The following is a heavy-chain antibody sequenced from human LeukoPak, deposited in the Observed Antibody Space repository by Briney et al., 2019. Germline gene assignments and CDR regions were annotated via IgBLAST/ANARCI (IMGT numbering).Heavy chain of an antibody. CDR1: GFTFSSYA. Sequence: PGGSLRLSCAASGFTFSSYAMSWVRQAPGKGLEWVSGISGSGDNTYYADSVKGRFTISRDNSKNTLYLQMNSLRAEDTAVYYCAREGSSGWQDFDYWGQGTLVTVSS. V-gene: IGHV3-23*01. J-gene: IGHJ4*02. D-gene: IGHD6-19*01. CDR3: AREGSSGWQDFDY. CDR2: ISGSGDNT.